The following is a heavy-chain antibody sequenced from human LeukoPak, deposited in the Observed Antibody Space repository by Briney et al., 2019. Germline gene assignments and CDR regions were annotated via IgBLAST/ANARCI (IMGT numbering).Heavy chain of an antibody. CDR1: GGSISSGGYY. D-gene: IGHD1-7*01. J-gene: IGHJ5*02. Sequence: SQTLSLTCTVSGGSISSGGYYWSWIRQHPGKGLEWIGYIYYSGSTYYNPSLKSRVTISVDTSKNQFPLKLSSVTAADTAVYYCARETGTTVNWFDPWGQGTLVTVSS. V-gene: IGHV4-31*03. CDR2: IYYSGST. CDR3: ARETGTTVNWFDP.